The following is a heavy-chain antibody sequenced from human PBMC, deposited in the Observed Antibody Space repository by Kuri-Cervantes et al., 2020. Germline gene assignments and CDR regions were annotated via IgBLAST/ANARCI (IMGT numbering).Heavy chain of an antibody. J-gene: IGHJ6*03. CDR2: IYPGDSDT. CDR3: ARRSGGYYYYMDV. CDR1: GYTFNTNW. Sequence: GESLKISCEVSGYTFNTNWIAWVRQVPGKGLEWRGVIYPGDSDTRYSPSFQGQVTISVDKSISTAYLQWSTLKASDTAMYYCARRSGGYYYYMDVWGKGTTVTVSS. V-gene: IGHV5-51*01.